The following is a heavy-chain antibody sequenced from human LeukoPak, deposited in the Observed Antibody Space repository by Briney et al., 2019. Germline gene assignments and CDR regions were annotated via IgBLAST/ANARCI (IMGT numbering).Heavy chain of an antibody. J-gene: IGHJ4*02. D-gene: IGHD7-27*01. CDR1: GFTFSSYT. CDR3: AKDGGLWVSAHWGDS. V-gene: IGHV3-23*01. Sequence: GGSLRLSCAASGFTFSSYTMSWVRQAPGKGLEWVWTITTSDGNTYYADSVKGRFTVSRDNSKNTLYLQMNSLRAEDTAVYYCAKDGGLWVSAHWGDSWGRGTLVTVSS. CDR2: ITTSDGNT.